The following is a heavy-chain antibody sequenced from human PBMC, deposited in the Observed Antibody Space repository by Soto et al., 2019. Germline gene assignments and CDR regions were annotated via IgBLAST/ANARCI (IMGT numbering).Heavy chain of an antibody. CDR3: ARREIQGPIDY. Sequence: SETLSLTCAVSGYSISRSNWWGWIRQPPGKGLEWIGYIYYSGTTYYNPSLKSRVTMSVDTSKNQFSLKLTSVTAVDTAVYYCARREIQGPIDYWGQGTLVTSPQ. CDR2: IYYSGTT. D-gene: IGHD1-26*01. J-gene: IGHJ4*02. CDR1: GYSISRSNW. V-gene: IGHV4-28*01.